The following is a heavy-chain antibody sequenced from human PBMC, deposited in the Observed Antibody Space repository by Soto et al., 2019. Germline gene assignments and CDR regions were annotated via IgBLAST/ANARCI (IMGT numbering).Heavy chain of an antibody. V-gene: IGHV3-11*01. J-gene: IGHJ4*02. CDR1: GFTFSDYY. CDR3: ARSHLYYDSSGYPYY. D-gene: IGHD3-22*01. Sequence: GALRLSCAASGFTFSDYYMSWIRQAPGKGLEWVSYISSSGSTIYYADSVKGRFTISRDNAKNSLYLQMNSLRAEDTAVYYCARSHLYYDSSGYPYYWGQGTLVTVSS. CDR2: ISSSGSTI.